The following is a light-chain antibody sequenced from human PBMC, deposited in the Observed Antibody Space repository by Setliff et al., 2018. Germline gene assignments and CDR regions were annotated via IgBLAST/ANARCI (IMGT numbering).Light chain of an antibody. CDR1: SSNIGAGYD. J-gene: IGLJ1*01. V-gene: IGLV1-40*01. CDR3: QSYDSSLSAYV. Sequence: GQRVTISCAGRSSNIGAGYDVHWYQQLPGTAPKLLIYGNNNRPSGVPDRFSGSQSGTSASLAITGLHSEDEADYYCQSYDSSLSAYVFGTGTKVTVL. CDR2: GNN.